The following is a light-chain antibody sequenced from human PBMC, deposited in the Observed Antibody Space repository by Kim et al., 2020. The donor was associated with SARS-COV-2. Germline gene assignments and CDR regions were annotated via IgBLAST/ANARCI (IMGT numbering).Light chain of an antibody. CDR3: QQSRYT. V-gene: IGKV3-20*01. Sequence: EIVLTQSPGTLSLSPGERATLSCRASQSVSSSYLAWYQQKPGQAPRLLIYGASSRATGIPDRFSGSGSGTDFTLTISRLEPEDFAVYYCQQSRYTFGQGTKLEI. J-gene: IGKJ2*01. CDR1: QSVSSSY. CDR2: GAS.